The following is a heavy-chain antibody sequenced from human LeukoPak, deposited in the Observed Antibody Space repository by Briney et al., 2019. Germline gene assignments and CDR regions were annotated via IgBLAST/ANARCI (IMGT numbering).Heavy chain of an antibody. D-gene: IGHD2-15*01. V-gene: IGHV4-4*07. Sequence: SETLSLTCTFSGGSISSYFWSWIRQPAGKGLEWIGRIYSSGSTNYKPSLKSRVTISVDKSKNQFSLKLRSVTAADTAVYYCARGEVALNWFDPWGQGTLVTVSS. CDR1: GGSISSYF. J-gene: IGHJ5*02. CDR2: IYSSGST. CDR3: ARGEVALNWFDP.